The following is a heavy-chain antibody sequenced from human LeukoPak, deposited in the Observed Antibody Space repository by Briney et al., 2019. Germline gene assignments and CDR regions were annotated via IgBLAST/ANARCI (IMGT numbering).Heavy chain of an antibody. CDR3: VRHDSSGYYPC. CDR2: IYYSGST. D-gene: IGHD3-22*01. Sequence: SETLSLTCTVSGGSISGYYWSWIRQPPGEGLEWIGYIYYSGSTHYNPSLKTRVTISVDTSKNQFSLKLSSVTAADTAVYYCVRHDSSGYYPCWGQGTLVTVSS. CDR1: GGSISGYY. J-gene: IGHJ4*02. V-gene: IGHV4-59*08.